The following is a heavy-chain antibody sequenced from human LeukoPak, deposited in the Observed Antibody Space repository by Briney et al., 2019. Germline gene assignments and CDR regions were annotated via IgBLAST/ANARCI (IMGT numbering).Heavy chain of an antibody. Sequence: SETLSLTCTVSGGSISSSSYYWGWIRQPPGKGLEWIGSIYYSGSTYYNPSLKSRVTISVDTSKNQFSLKLSSVTAADMVVYYCARSLSTVTTTAEYFQYWGQGTLVTVSS. J-gene: IGHJ1*01. CDR1: GGSISSSSYY. D-gene: IGHD4-17*01. CDR2: IYYSGST. V-gene: IGHV4-39*01. CDR3: ARSLSTVTTTAEYFQY.